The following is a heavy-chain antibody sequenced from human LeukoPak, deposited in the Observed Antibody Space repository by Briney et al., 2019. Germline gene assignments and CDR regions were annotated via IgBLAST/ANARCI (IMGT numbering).Heavy chain of an antibody. J-gene: IGHJ4*02. Sequence: ASVKVSCTASGYTFTSYYMHWVRQAPGQGLEWMGIINPTGGITDYAQKFQGRVIMTSDTSTSTVYMEVSSLRSEDTAVYYCARGPIAIYYFDYWGQGTLVTVSS. D-gene: IGHD3-10*01. CDR1: GYTFTSYY. V-gene: IGHV1-46*01. CDR3: ARGPIAIYYFDY. CDR2: INPTGGIT.